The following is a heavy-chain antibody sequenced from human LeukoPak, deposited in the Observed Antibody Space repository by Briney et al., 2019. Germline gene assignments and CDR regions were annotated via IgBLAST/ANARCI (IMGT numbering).Heavy chain of an antibody. J-gene: IGHJ4*02. D-gene: IGHD6-19*01. CDR1: GGSISSSSHY. V-gene: IGHV4-39*07. Sequence: SETLSLTCTVSGGSISSSSHYWGWLRQPPGKGLEWIGSIYYSGSTYYNPSLKSRVTISVDTSRNQFSLKLSSVTAADTAVYYCARAVAGNFDYWGQGTLVTVSS. CDR3: ARAVAGNFDY. CDR2: IYYSGST.